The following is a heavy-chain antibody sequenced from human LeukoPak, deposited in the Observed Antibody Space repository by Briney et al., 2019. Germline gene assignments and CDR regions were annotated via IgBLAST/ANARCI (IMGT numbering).Heavy chain of an antibody. Sequence: SVKVSCKASGGTFSSYAISWVRQAPGQGLEWMGGIIPIFGTANYAQKFQGRVTITADKSTSTAYMELSSLRSEDTAVYYCARGALQQQLVHGYWGQGTLVTVSS. CDR2: IIPIFGTA. CDR3: ARGALQQQLVHGY. V-gene: IGHV1-69*06. D-gene: IGHD6-13*01. CDR1: GGTFSSYA. J-gene: IGHJ4*02.